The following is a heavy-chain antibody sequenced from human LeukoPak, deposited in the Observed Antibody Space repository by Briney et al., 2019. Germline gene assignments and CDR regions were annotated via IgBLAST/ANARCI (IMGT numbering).Heavy chain of an antibody. J-gene: IGHJ5*02. CDR3: ARKLKVVVPARWFDP. V-gene: IGHV4-34*01. Sequence: SETLSPTCAVYGGSFSGYYWSWIRQPPGKGLEWIGEINHSGSTNYNPSLKSRVTISVDTSKNQFSLKLSSVTAADTAVYYCARKLKVVVPARWFDPWGQGTLVTVSS. CDR1: GGSFSGYY. D-gene: IGHD2-2*01. CDR2: INHSGST.